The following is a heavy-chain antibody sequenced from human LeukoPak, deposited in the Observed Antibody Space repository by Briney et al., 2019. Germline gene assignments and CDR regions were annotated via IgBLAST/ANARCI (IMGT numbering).Heavy chain of an antibody. CDR3: ARDSGIYDSSGYYGLSYYGMDV. J-gene: IGHJ6*02. CDR1: GFTFSSYP. Sequence: GGSLRLSCSASGFTFSSYPMHWVRQAPGKGLEWFSAISGSGGSTYYADSVKGRFTISRDNYKNTLYLQMSSLRAEDTAVYYCARDSGIYDSSGYYGLSYYGMDVWGQGTTVTVSS. CDR2: ISGSGGST. V-gene: IGHV3-23*01. D-gene: IGHD3-22*01.